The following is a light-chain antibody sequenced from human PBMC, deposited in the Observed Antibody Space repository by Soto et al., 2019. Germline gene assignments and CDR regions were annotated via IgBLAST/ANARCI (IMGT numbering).Light chain of an antibody. V-gene: IGLV1-44*01. CDR1: SSNIGSNI. CDR3: AAWDDSLNGVI. Sequence: QSVLTQPPSASGTPGQRVTISCSGSSSNIGSNIVNWYQQFPGTAPKLLIYSNNQRPSGVPDRFSDSKSGTSASLAISGLQSEDEADYYCAAWDDSLNGVIFGGGTKVTVL. CDR2: SNN. J-gene: IGLJ2*01.